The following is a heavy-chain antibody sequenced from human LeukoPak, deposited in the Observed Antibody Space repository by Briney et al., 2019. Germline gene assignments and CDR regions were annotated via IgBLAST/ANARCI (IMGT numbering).Heavy chain of an antibody. V-gene: IGHV4-34*01. D-gene: IGHD3-22*01. Sequence: SETLSLTCAAYGGSFSGYYWSWIRQPPGKGLEWIGEINHSGSTNYNPSLKSRVTISVDTSKNQFSLKLSSVTAADTAVYYCARGLNDSSGYYDYWGQGTLVTVSS. CDR3: ARGLNDSSGYYDY. CDR2: INHSGST. J-gene: IGHJ4*02. CDR1: GGSFSGYY.